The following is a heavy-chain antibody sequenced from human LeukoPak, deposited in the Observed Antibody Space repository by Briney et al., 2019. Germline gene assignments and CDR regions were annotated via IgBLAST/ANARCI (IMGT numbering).Heavy chain of an antibody. CDR1: GFTVSSNY. V-gene: IGHV3-66*01. J-gene: IGHJ6*02. CDR2: IYSGGNT. CDR3: ARYHTALSY. Sequence: WGSLRLSCAASGFTVSSNYMNWVRQAPGKGLEWVSVIYSGGNTYYADSVKGRFTISRDNSKNTLYLQMNNLRVEDTAVYYCARYHTALSYWGQGNTVSVSS. D-gene: IGHD5-18*01.